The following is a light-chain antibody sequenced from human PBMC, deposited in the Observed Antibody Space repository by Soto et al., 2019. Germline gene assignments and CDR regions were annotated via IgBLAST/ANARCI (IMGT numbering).Light chain of an antibody. CDR1: QGISNY. V-gene: IGKV1-27*01. Sequence: DIQMTQSPSSLSASVGDRVTITCRASQGISNYLAWYQQKPGKVPKLLIYAASTVQSGVSSRFSGSGSGTDFTLTISSLQPEDVATYYCQKYNSAPQTFGQGTKVEIK. CDR2: AAS. CDR3: QKYNSAPQT. J-gene: IGKJ1*01.